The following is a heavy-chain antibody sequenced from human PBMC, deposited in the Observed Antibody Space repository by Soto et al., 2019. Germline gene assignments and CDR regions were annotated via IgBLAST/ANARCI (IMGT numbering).Heavy chain of an antibody. D-gene: IGHD1-26*01. Sequence: ASVKVSCKASGYTFTSYAIHWVRQAPGQRLEWMGWINAGNGNTRYSQKFQGRVTITRDTSASTAYMELSSLRSEDTAVYYCAREGHMGGWFDPWGQGTLVTVSS. CDR3: AREGHMGGWFDP. CDR2: INAGNGNT. J-gene: IGHJ5*02. CDR1: GYTFTSYA. V-gene: IGHV1-3*01.